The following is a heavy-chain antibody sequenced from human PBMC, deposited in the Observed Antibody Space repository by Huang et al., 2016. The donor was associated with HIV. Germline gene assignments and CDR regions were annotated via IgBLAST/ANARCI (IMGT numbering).Heavy chain of an antibody. J-gene: IGHJ4*02. CDR3: VRSTSGYYYRTDY. D-gene: IGHD3-22*01. CDR2: IYPGDSDT. CDR1: GFSFTNYW. V-gene: IGHV5-51*01. Sequence: EVQLAQSGPEVKKPGESLKISCKGSGFSFTNYWIGWVGQMPGKGLEWMGIIYPGDSDTKDSPSFQGQGTISADKSISTAYLQWSSLKASDTAMYYCVRSTSGYYYRTDYWGQGTLVTVSS.